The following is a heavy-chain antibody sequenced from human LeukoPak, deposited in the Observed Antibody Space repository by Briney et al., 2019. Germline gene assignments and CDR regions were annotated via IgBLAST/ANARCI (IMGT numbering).Heavy chain of an antibody. CDR2: ISYDGSNK. V-gene: IGHV3-30-3*01. CDR1: GFTFSSYA. Sequence: GGSLRLSCAASGFTFSSYAMHWVRQAPGKGLEWVAVISYDGSNKYYADSVKGRFTISRDNSKNTLYLQMNSLRAEDTAVYYCASTMYYYDSSAPLDYWGQGTLVTVSS. CDR3: ASTMYYYDSSAPLDY. J-gene: IGHJ4*02. D-gene: IGHD3-22*01.